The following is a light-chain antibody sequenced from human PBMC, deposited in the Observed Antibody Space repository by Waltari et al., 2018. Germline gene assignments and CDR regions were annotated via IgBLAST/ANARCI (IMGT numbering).Light chain of an antibody. J-gene: IGLJ3*02. Sequence: QSALTQPASVSGSPGHAVTILCTGTSSDIGGYEYVSWYQQHPGYAPKLSVSDVSSRRSVVSGRLSGSKSGNTASLPLSRLQAEDEGDYYCCSDTPSHWVFGGGTSLTVL. CDR1: SSDIGGYEY. CDR3: CSDTPSHWV. V-gene: IGLV2-14*03. CDR2: DVS.